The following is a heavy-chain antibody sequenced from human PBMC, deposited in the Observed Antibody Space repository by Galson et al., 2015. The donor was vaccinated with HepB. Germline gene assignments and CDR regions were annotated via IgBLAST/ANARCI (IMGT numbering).Heavy chain of an antibody. V-gene: IGHV3-66*01. CDR2: IYSGGST. Sequence: SLRLSCAASGFTVSSNYMSWVRQAPGKGLEWVSVIYSGGSTYYADSVKGRFTISRDKSENTLYLQINSLRAEDTAVYYCARGSGVDYYGMDVWGQGTTVTVSS. CDR3: ARGSGVDYYGMDV. D-gene: IGHD3-10*01. J-gene: IGHJ6*02. CDR1: GFTVSSNY.